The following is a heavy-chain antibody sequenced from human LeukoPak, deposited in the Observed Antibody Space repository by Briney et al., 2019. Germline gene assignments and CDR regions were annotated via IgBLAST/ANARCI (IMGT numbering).Heavy chain of an antibody. CDR2: ITGSSRII. CDR3: AGDGNSGWENDY. V-gene: IGHV3-48*02. D-gene: IGHD1-26*01. Sequence: GGSLRLSCAASGFTFSIYSMNWVRQAPGKGLEWISYITGSSRIISYADSVKGRFTISRDNAKNSLYLQMNSLRDEDTAVYYCAGDGNSGWENDYWGQGTLVTVSS. CDR1: GFTFSIYS. J-gene: IGHJ4*02.